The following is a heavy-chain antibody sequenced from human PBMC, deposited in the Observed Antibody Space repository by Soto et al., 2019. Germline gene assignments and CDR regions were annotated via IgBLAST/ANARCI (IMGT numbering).Heavy chain of an antibody. V-gene: IGHV4-31*03. CDR1: GGSINSGDYY. Sequence: TLSLTCTVSGGSINSGDYYWSWIRQHPGKGLEWIGYIFYSGSTYYNPSLKSRVTISVDTSNNQFSLKLSSVTAADTAVYYCARDVGSSHGPGHPHYFDYWGQGTLVTVSS. J-gene: IGHJ4*02. CDR3: ARDVGSSHGPGHPHYFDY. CDR2: IFYSGST. D-gene: IGHD2-2*01.